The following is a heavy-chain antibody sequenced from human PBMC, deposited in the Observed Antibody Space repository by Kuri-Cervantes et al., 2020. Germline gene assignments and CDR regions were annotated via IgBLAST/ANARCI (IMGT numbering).Heavy chain of an antibody. CDR3: ARGPYYFDL. Sequence: GGSLRLSCAASGFTFDDYAMHWVWQAPGKGLEWVSGINSDGSSTSYAESVKGRVTISRDNAKNTLHLQMNSLRAEDTALYYCARGPYYFDLWGRGTLVTVSS. V-gene: IGHV3-74*03. J-gene: IGHJ4*02. CDR2: INSDGSST. CDR1: GFTFDDYA.